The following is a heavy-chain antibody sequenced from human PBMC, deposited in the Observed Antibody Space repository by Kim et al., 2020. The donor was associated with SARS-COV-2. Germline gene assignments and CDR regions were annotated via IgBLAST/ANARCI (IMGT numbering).Heavy chain of an antibody. V-gene: IGHV1-2*02. CDR3: ARDGVYYGRGWFDP. Sequence: YEQKFQGRVTIPRDTSIRPAYMGLSSLRSDDTAVYYCARDGVYYGRGWFDPWGQGTLVTVSS. D-gene: IGHD3-10*02. J-gene: IGHJ5*02.